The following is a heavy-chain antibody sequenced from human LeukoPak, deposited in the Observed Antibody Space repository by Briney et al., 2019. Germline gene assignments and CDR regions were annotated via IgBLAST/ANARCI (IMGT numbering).Heavy chain of an antibody. CDR2: IYPGDSDT. J-gene: IGHJ4*02. CDR3: VREWGYCRNGTCYSNHFFDY. D-gene: IGHD2-15*01. Sequence: GESLKISCEGLGYTFTSYWIGWVRQMPGKGLEWMGIIYPGDSDTRYSPSFQGQVTISADSSISTAYLQWTSLKASDTAMYYCVREWGYCRNGTCYSNHFFDYWGQGTLVTVSS. CDR1: GYTFTSYW. V-gene: IGHV5-51*01.